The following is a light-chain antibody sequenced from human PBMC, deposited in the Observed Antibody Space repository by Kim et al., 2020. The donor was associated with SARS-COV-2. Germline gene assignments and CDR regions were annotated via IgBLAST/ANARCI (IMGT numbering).Light chain of an antibody. CDR2: AAS. J-gene: IGKJ4*01. Sequence: DIQMTQSPSSLSASVGDRVTITCRASQSIGVYLNWYQQKPGKAPNLLISAASSLRSGVPSRFSGSGSGTDFTLTISSLQPEDFATYFCQQSYTTPPLTFGEGTKVDIK. V-gene: IGKV1-39*01. CDR1: QSIGVY. CDR3: QQSYTTPPLT.